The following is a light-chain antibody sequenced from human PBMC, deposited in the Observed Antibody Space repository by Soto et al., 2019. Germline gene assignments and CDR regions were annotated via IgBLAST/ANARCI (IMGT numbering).Light chain of an antibody. Sequence: EIVMTQSQATLSVSPGEKATPSCILSQSVSSNLARYQQKPGQAPRLRIYGASSRATGIPDRFSGSGSGTDFTLTISSLEPEDFAVYYCQQRSNWPPITFGQGTRLEIK. CDR2: GAS. CDR3: QQRSNWPPIT. CDR1: QSVSSN. J-gene: IGKJ5*01. V-gene: IGKV3-11*01.